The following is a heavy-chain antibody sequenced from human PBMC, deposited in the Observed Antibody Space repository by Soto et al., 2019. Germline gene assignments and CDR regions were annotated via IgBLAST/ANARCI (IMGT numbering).Heavy chain of an antibody. CDR2: VHYSGAT. D-gene: IGHD3-16*01. Sequence: SETLSLTCTVSGGSINGYYWNWIRQTPGKGLEWIGYVHYSGATKFRSSLKSRLDISVDTSENQFSLKLTSVTAADTAVYYCARLLLNAGYEASCYDYFDVWGPGTMVTVSS. CDR3: ARLLLNAGYEASCYDYFDV. V-gene: IGHV4-59*01. CDR1: GGSINGYY. J-gene: IGHJ3*01.